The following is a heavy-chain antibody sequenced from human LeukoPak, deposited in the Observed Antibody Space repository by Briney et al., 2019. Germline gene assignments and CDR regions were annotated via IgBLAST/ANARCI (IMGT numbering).Heavy chain of an antibody. CDR3: AKDKSKSRYQLPLDY. V-gene: IGHV3-23*01. J-gene: IGHJ4*02. CDR2: ISGSGGST. CDR1: GFTFSSYA. D-gene: IGHD2-2*01. Sequence: GGSLRLSCAASGFTFSSYAMSWVRQAPGKGLEWVSAISGSGGSTYYADSVKGRFTISRDNSKNTLYLQMNSLRAEDTAVYCCAKDKSKSRYQLPLDYWGQGTLVTVSS.